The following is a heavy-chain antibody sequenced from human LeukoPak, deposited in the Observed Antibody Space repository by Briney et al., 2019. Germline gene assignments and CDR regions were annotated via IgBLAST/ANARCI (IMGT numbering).Heavy chain of an antibody. V-gene: IGHV3-23*01. J-gene: IGHJ3*02. CDR1: GFIFSDYA. CDR3: AKPGGPGIAARGAFDI. D-gene: IGHD6-25*01. Sequence: GGSLRLSCAASGFIFSDYALHWVRQAPGKLEWVSGISGPGSSTYYTDSVKGRFTISRDNSKSTLYLQMNSLRGEDTAIYYCAKPGGPGIAARGAFDIWGQGTTVTVSS. CDR2: ISGPGSST.